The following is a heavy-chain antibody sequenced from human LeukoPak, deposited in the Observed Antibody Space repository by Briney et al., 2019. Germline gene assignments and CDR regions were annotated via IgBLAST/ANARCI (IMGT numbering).Heavy chain of an antibody. CDR3: ARAGTVRGVRVREPQKEVYFDY. V-gene: IGHV1-8*01. CDR2: MNPNSGNT. D-gene: IGHD3-10*01. J-gene: IGHJ4*02. Sequence: ASVKVSCKASGYTFTSYDINWVRQATGQGLEWMGWMNPNSGNTGYAQKFQGRVTMTRNTSISTAYMELSSLRSEDTAVYYCARAGTVRGVRVREPQKEVYFDYWGQGTLVTVSS. CDR1: GYTFTSYD.